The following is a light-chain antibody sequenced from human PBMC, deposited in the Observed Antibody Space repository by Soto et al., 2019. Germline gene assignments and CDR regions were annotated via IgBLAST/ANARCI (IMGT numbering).Light chain of an antibody. J-gene: IGKJ3*01. CDR2: AAS. CDR1: QSVSGN. V-gene: IGKV3-15*01. Sequence: EIVMTQSPATLSVSPGERATLACRASQSVSGNLAWYQQKPGQAPRLLIYAASTRATGIPARFSGSGSGTEFTLTISSLQSEDFAVYYCQQYNNWPPITFGPGTKVDIK. CDR3: QQYNNWPPIT.